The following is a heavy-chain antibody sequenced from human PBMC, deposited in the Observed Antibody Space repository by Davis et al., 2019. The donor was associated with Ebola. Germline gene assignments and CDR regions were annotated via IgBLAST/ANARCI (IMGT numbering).Heavy chain of an antibody. V-gene: IGHV3-7*01. J-gene: IGHJ6*02. D-gene: IGHD2-2*01. CDR3: ARDLGAIVVVPAAMGYGMDV. Sequence: GESLKISCAASGFTFSSYWMSWVRQAPGKGLELVANIKQAGSEKYYVDSVKGRFTISRDNAKNSLYLQMNSLRAEDTAVYYCARDLGAIVVVPAAMGYGMDVWGQGTTVTVSS. CDR2: IKQAGSEK. CDR1: GFTFSSYW.